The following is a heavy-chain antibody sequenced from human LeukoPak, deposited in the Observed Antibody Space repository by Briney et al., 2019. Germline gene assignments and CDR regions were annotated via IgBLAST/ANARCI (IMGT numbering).Heavy chain of an antibody. J-gene: IGHJ4*02. CDR3: ARGRGEQYCSSTSCYAGMGY. CDR2: ISAYNGNT. D-gene: IGHD2-2*01. V-gene: IGHV1-18*01. Sequence: GASVKVSCKASGYTFTSYGISWVRQAPGQGLEWMGWISAYNGNTNYAQKLQGRVTMTTDTSTSTAYMGLRSLRSDDTAVYYCARGRGEQYCSSTSCYAGMGYWGQGTLVTVSS. CDR1: GYTFTSYG.